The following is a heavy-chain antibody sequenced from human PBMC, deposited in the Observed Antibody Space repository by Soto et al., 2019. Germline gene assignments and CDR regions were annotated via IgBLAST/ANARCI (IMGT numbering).Heavy chain of an antibody. CDR1: SGSXXXXX. CDR3: SRGRDPHKGGRT. D-gene: IGHD3-16*01. Sequence: QVQLQQWGAGLLKPSETLSLTCAVHSGSXXXXXXXWXRQPPGKGLEWIGEIHPSGDTDYNPSLXNXVTXSLDTXKSXFSLXLTSVTAADTAVYFCSRGRDPHKGGRTWGQGTLVTVSS. V-gene: IGHV4-34*02. CDR2: IHPSGDT. J-gene: IGHJ5*02.